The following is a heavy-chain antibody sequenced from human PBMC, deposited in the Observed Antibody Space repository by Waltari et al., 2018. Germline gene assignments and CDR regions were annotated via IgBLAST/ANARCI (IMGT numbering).Heavy chain of an antibody. CDR3: ARDPRSGPADIVVVPAASKERIGY. J-gene: IGHJ4*02. CDR1: GFTFSSYS. CDR2: ISSSSSYI. D-gene: IGHD2-2*01. V-gene: IGHV3-21*01. Sequence: EVQLVESGGGLVKPGGSLRLSCAASGFTFSSYSMNWVRQAPGKGLEWVSSISSSSSYIYSADSVKGRFTSSRDNAKNSLYLQMNSLRAEDTAVYYCARDPRSGPADIVVVPAASKERIGYWGQGTLVTVSS.